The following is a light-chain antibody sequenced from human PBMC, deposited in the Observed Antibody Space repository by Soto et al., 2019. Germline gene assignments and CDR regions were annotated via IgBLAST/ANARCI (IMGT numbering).Light chain of an antibody. CDR3: QQYYSYPWT. CDR1: QGIASY. CDR2: AAS. Sequence: AIRMTQSPSSLSVSTGDRGTITCRASQGIASYIAWYQQKPGKAPNLLIYAASTLQSGVPSRFSGSGSGTDFTLTISCLQSEDFATYYCQQYYSYPWTFGPGTEVELK. J-gene: IGKJ1*01. V-gene: IGKV1-8*01.